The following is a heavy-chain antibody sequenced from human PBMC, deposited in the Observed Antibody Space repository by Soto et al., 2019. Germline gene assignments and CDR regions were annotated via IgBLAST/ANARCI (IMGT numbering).Heavy chain of an antibody. CDR2: IDDSGRT. J-gene: IGHJ6*02. CDR3: ATQGRNTRIVVVRHYDTDF. CDR1: SGTVSVKGHY. D-gene: IGHD1-26*01. V-gene: IGHV4-39*01. Sequence: PSETLSLTCAVSSGTVSVKGHYWAWIRQPPGKGLEWIGAIDDSGRTYYSESLKSRATISVDTARNQFSLKLNSVTAPDTAVYYCATQGRNTRIVVVRHYDTDFSGHGTAVTVS.